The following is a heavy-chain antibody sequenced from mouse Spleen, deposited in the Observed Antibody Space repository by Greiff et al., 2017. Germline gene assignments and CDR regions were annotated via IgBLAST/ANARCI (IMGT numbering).Heavy chain of an antibody. J-gene: IGHJ2*01. V-gene: IGHV1-9*01. CDR3: ARGLGRKDYYFDY. Sequence: QVQLQQSGAELMKPGASVKLSCKATGYTFTGYWIEWVKQRPGHGLEWIGEILPGSGGTNYNEKFKGKATFTADTSSNTAYMQLSSLTTEDSAIYYCARGLGRKDYYFDYWGQGTTLTVSS. D-gene: IGHD4-1*01. CDR2: ILPGSGGT. CDR1: GYTFTGYW.